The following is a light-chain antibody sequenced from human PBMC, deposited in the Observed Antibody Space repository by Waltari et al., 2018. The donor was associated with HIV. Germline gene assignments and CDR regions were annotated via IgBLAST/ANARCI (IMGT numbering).Light chain of an antibody. V-gene: IGKV3-15*01. CDR3: QQYNDLPQT. CDR1: QNVGAN. Sequence: EVVMTQSPDTLSVSPGESATLSCRASQNVGANLAWYQVRPGQAPSLLIYGATSRTTGFPARFSASGSGTEFTLTISSLQSEDFAIYYCQQYNDLPQTFGQGTRVDMK. J-gene: IGKJ1*01. CDR2: GAT.